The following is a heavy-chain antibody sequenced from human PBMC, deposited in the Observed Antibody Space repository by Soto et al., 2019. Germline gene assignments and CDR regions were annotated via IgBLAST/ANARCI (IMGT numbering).Heavy chain of an antibody. Sequence: SVKVSCKASGGTFSSYAISWVRQAPGQGLEWMGGVIPIFGTAKSAQKFQGRVTITADESTSTAYMELSSLRSEDTAVFYCARDPHGEAAIPPYYYGMDVWGQGTTVTVSS. CDR2: VIPIFGTA. CDR1: GGTFSSYA. J-gene: IGHJ6*02. CDR3: ARDPHGEAAIPPYYYGMDV. D-gene: IGHD2-2*02. V-gene: IGHV1-69*13.